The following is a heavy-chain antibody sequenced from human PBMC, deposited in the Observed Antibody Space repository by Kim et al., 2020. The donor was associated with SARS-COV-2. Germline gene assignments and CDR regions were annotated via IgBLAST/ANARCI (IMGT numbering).Heavy chain of an antibody. Sequence: GGSLRLSCAASGFTFSTQSMNWVRQAPGKGLEWVSYIRSSGTTIHYADSVKGRFTISRDNAKNSLYLQMNSLRADDTAVYYCARGLGSENYKGHWFDPWGQGTLVIVSS. D-gene: IGHD3-10*02. CDR3: ARGLGSENYKGHWFDP. CDR2: IRSSGTTI. CDR1: GFTFSTQS. J-gene: IGHJ5*02. V-gene: IGHV3-48*04.